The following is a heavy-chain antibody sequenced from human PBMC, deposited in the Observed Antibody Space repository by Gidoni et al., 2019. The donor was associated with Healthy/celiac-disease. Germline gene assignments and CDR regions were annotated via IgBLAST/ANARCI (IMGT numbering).Heavy chain of an antibody. Sequence: EVQLVESGGGLVQLGRSLRLSCAASGFTFADYAMHWVRQAPGKGLEWVSGISWNSGSIGYADSVKGRFTISRDNAKNSLYLQMNSLRAEDTALYYCAKDIFTVRDYYYMDVWGKGTTVTVSS. J-gene: IGHJ6*03. CDR3: AKDIFTVRDYYYMDV. CDR2: ISWNSGSI. V-gene: IGHV3-9*01. CDR1: GFTFADYA. D-gene: IGHD4-4*01.